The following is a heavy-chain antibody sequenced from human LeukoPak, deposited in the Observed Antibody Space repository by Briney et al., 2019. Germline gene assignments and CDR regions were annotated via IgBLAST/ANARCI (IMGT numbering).Heavy chain of an antibody. CDR3: ARDTAGAEAVYYFDY. CDR1: GGSISSSSYY. CDR2: IYYSGRT. V-gene: IGHV4-39*02. Sequence: PSETLSLTCTVSGGSISSSSYYWGWIRQPPGMGLEWIGSIYYSGRTYYNPSLKSRVAISADTSKNQFSLMLSSVTATDTAVYYCARDTAGAEAVYYFDYWGQGTLVTVSS. J-gene: IGHJ4*02. D-gene: IGHD6-13*01.